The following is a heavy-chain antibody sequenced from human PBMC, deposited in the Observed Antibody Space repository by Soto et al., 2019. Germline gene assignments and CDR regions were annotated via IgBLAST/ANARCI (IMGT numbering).Heavy chain of an antibody. CDR1: VFTFINDA. CDR3: AKDVYRSATMPCFSY. D-gene: IGHD2-2*01. J-gene: IGHJ4*02. Sequence: GSLRHSCEASVFTFINDAMSWFRQAPVKGLEWVSGIDDSGASTYNADSMKGRFSISRDNSKNTLYLQMHGLGVEDTAVYYCAKDVYRSATMPCFSYWGQGTQVTVSS. V-gene: IGHV3-23*01. CDR2: IDDSGAST.